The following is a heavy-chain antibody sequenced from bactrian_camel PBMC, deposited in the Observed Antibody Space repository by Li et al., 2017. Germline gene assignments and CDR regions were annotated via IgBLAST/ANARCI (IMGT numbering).Heavy chain of an antibody. CDR1: GLSRSSYC. V-gene: IGHV3S53*01. Sequence: QVESGGGSVQAGGSLRLSCATSGLSRSSYCMGWFRQAPGKEREGVAVISRIGRTTYADSVKDRFTISKDNARKTVYLQMNSLQPDDTATYYCAAGLKWCRQG. D-gene: IGHD2*01. J-gene: IGHJ2*01. CDR2: ISRIGRT.